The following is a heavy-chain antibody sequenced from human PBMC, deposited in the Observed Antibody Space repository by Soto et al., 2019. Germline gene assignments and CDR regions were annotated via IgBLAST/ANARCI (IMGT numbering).Heavy chain of an antibody. J-gene: IGHJ1*01. CDR3: TRDHNLFDSSGYYEH. V-gene: IGHV1-18*04. D-gene: IGHD3-22*01. CDR2: ISPYNGNT. Sequence: QIQLVQSAAEVKKPGASVKVSCKTSGYTFVSYGISWVRQAPGQGLEWMGWISPYNGNTNFAQRFRGRVTLTTDTATDIVYLDLRSLKSDDTAVYYCTRDHNLFDSSGYYEHWGHGTLINVSS. CDR1: GYTFVSYG.